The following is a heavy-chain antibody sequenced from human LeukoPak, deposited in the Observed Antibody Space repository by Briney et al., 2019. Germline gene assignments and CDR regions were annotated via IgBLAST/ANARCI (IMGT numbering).Heavy chain of an antibody. CDR3: ARNYASGTYDFGY. CDR1: GFTFSSYS. CDR2: ISSSSSYI. D-gene: IGHD3-10*01. V-gene: IGHV3-21*01. Sequence: GGSLRLSCAASGFTFSSYSMNWVRQAPGKGLEWVSSISSSSSYIYYADSVKGRFTISRDNAKNSLYLQMNSLRAEDTAVYYCARNYASGTYDFGYWGQGALVTVSS. J-gene: IGHJ4*02.